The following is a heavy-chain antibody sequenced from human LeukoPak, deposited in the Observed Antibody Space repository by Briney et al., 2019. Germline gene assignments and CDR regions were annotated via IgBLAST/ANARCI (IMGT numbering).Heavy chain of an antibody. J-gene: IGHJ4*02. Sequence: PGGSLRLSCAASGFTFSSYAMSWVRQAPGKGLEWVSAISGSGGSTYYAYSVKGRFTISRDNSKNTLYLLMNSLRAEDTDVYYCAKDRIAARFWGQGTLVTVSS. CDR2: ISGSGGST. CDR1: GFTFSSYA. CDR3: AKDRIAARF. D-gene: IGHD6-6*01. V-gene: IGHV3-23*01.